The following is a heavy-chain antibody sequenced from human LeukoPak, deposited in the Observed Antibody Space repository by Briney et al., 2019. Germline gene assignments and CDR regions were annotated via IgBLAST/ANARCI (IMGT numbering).Heavy chain of an antibody. CDR1: GGSISSGDYY. V-gene: IGHV4-30-4*01. CDR2: IYYSGST. Sequence: SQTLPLTCTVSGGSISSGDYYWSWIRQPPGKGLEWIGYIYYSGSTYYNPSLKSRVTISVDTSKNQFSLKLSSVTAADTAVYYCARVRRDYDSSGYFRYWYFDLWGRGTLVTVSS. D-gene: IGHD3-22*01. J-gene: IGHJ2*01. CDR3: ARVRRDYDSSGYFRYWYFDL.